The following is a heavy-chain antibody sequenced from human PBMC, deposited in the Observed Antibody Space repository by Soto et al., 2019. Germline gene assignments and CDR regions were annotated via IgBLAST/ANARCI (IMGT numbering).Heavy chain of an antibody. CDR1: GGSISSGGSS. V-gene: IGHV4-30-2*01. D-gene: IGHD2-8*02. Sequence: SETLSLTCAVSGGSISSGGSSWSWIRQPPGKGLEWIGYIYHSGSTYYNPSLKNRVTISVDRSKNQFSMKLTSVTAADTAVYYCARDKITGLFDYWGQGTLVTVSS. J-gene: IGHJ4*02. CDR2: IYHSGST. CDR3: ARDKITGLFDY.